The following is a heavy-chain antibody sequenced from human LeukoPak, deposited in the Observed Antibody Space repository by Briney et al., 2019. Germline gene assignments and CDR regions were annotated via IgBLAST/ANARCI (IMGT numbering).Heavy chain of an antibody. D-gene: IGHD6-19*01. CDR3: AKGEIALAGNYFQY. Sequence: GGSLRLSCAASGFAFDDYAMHWVRQAPGKGLEWVCVVSGDATSTYYADSVKGRFTISRDNGKSSLYLQMDSLRPEDTASYYCAKGEIALAGNYFQYWGQGSLVTVSS. J-gene: IGHJ1*01. CDR2: VSGDATST. CDR1: GFAFDDYA. V-gene: IGHV3-43*02.